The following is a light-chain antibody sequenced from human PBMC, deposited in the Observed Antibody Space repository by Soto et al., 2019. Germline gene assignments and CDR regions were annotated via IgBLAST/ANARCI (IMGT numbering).Light chain of an antibody. Sequence: AIRMTQSPSSLSASTGDRVTITYRASQGISSYLAWYQQKPGKAPKLLIYAASTLQSGVPSRFSGSGSGTDFTLTISCLQSEDFATYYCQQYYSYLYTFGQGTKLEIK. CDR2: AAS. V-gene: IGKV1-8*01. CDR3: QQYYSYLYT. J-gene: IGKJ2*01. CDR1: QGISSY.